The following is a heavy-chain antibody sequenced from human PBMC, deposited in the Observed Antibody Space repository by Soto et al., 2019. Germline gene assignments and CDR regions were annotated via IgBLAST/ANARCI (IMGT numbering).Heavy chain of an antibody. CDR1: GYTFSDYY. CDR3: ARDLPAGFFDY. J-gene: IGHJ4*02. D-gene: IGHD2-2*01. CDR2: IDTSGTKI. Sequence: PGGSLRLSCAASGYTFSDYYMSWIRQAPGKGLEWISYIDTSGTKIYYADSVKGRFTISRDNSKNTLYMQMSSLRGDDTAMYYCARDLPAGFFDYWGRGTLVTVSS. V-gene: IGHV3-11*04.